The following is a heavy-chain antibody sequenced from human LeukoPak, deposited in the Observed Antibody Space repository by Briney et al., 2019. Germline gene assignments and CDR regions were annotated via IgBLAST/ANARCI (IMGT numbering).Heavy chain of an antibody. CDR2: INHSGST. J-gene: IGHJ4*02. D-gene: IGHD3-3*01. Sequence: SSETLSLTCAVYGGSFSGYYWSWIRQPPGKGLEWIGEINHSGSTNYNPSLKSRVTISVDTSKNQFSLKLTSVTAADTAVYYCARVYRDDFWSGYSTHIDHWGQGTLVTVSS. CDR1: GGSFSGYY. CDR3: ARVYRDDFWSGYSTHIDH. V-gene: IGHV4-34*01.